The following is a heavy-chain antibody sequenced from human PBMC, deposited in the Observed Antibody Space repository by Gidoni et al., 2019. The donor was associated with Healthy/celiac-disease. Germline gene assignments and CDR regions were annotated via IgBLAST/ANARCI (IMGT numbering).Heavy chain of an antibody. J-gene: IGHJ4*02. CDR3: AKGDSGYYLYYFDY. Sequence: EVQLLESGGGLVQPGGSLRLSCAAPGFTFSSYAMGWVRQAPGKGLEWVSAISGSGGSTYYADSVKGRFTISRDNSKNTLYLQMNSLRAEDTAVYYCAKGDSGYYLYYFDYWGQGTLVTVSS. CDR1: GFTFSSYA. CDR2: ISGSGGST. V-gene: IGHV3-23*01. D-gene: IGHD3-22*01.